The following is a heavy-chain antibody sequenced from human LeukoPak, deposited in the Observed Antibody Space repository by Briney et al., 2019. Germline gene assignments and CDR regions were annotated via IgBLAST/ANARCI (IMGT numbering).Heavy chain of an antibody. Sequence: PSETLSLTCTVSGGSISSCYWSWIRQPPGKGLEWIGYIYYSGSTNYNPSLKSRVTISVDTSKNQFSLKLSSVTAADTAVYYCARGYGIRSYYYYGMDVWGQGTTVTVSS. CDR3: ARGYGIRSYYYYGMDV. V-gene: IGHV4-59*01. CDR2: IYYSGST. CDR1: GGSISSCY. J-gene: IGHJ6*02. D-gene: IGHD6-13*01.